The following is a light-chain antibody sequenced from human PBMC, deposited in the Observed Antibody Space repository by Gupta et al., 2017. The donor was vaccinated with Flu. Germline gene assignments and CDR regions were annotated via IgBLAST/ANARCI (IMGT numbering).Light chain of an antibody. CDR3: TYYDVSSLV. CDR1: SGSIADYY. J-gene: IGLJ2*01. Sequence: NFPLTQPHSLSQSPGKTVTISCTRSSGSIADYYVQCYQQPPGSSPTTVIFDDSRRPSGVPDRFFCDVDSSYTSALIITYGLKTEDEAYYCCTYYDVSSLVFGGGTKVPV. V-gene: IGLV6-57*01. CDR2: DDS.